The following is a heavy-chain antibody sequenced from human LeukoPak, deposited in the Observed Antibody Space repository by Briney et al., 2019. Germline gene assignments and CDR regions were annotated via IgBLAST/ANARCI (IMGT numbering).Heavy chain of an antibody. Sequence: PGRSLRLSCAASGFIFSDYGMHWVRQAPGKGLEWVAVIWNNGNNRYADSVRGRFTISRDNTKNSLYLQMNSLRVEDTAVFYCARDQYDTWSRRGNFDSWGQGTLVIVSS. CDR1: GFIFSDYG. CDR3: ARDQYDTWSRRGNFDS. CDR2: IWNNGNNR. V-gene: IGHV3-33*01. D-gene: IGHD3-3*01. J-gene: IGHJ4*02.